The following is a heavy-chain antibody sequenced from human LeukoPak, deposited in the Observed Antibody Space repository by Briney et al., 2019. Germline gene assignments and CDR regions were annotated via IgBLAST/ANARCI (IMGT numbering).Heavy chain of an antibody. J-gene: IGHJ4*02. V-gene: IGHV3-33*01. CDR1: GFTFSSYG. D-gene: IGHD3-10*01. CDR3: ARDKSVLLWFGEGGYFDY. CDR2: IWYDGSNK. Sequence: GGSLRLSCAASGFTFSSYGMHWVRQALGKGLEWVAVIWYDGSNKYYADSVKGRFTISRDNSKNTLYLQMNSLRAEDTAVYYCARDKSVLLWFGEGGYFDYWGQGTLVTVSS.